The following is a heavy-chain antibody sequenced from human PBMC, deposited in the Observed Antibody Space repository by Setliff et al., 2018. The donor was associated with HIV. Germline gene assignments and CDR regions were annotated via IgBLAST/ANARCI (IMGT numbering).Heavy chain of an antibody. CDR3: AGDSSSGAFDI. V-gene: IGHV4-34*01. Sequence: ETLSLTCAVFDESFSAYYWSWIRQPPGKGLEWIGEINHSGSTNYNPSLKSRVTISVDTSKNQFSLKLSSVTAADTAVYYCAGDSSSGAFDIWGQGTMVTVSS. D-gene: IGHD6-6*01. CDR1: DESFSAYY. CDR2: INHSGST. J-gene: IGHJ3*02.